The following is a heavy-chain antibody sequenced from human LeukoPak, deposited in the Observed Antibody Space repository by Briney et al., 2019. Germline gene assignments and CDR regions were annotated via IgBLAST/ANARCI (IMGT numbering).Heavy chain of an antibody. V-gene: IGHV1-46*01. CDR2: INPSGGGT. D-gene: IGHD2/OR15-2a*01. J-gene: IGHJ4*02. CDR3: ARGQNKCLGH. CDR1: GYTFTNYF. Sequence: ASVKVSCKASGYTFTNYFMHWVRQAPGQGLEWMGVINPSGGGTTYAQRFQGRVTMTRDTSTSTVHMELSSLRSEDTAVYYCARGQNKCLGHWGQGTLVTVSS.